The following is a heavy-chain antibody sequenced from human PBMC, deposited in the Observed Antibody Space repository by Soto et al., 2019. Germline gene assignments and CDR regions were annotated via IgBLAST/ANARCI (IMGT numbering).Heavy chain of an antibody. V-gene: IGHV3-30*18. CDR2: ISYDGSNK. CDR1: GFTFSSYG. J-gene: IGHJ4*02. D-gene: IGHD3-10*01. CDR3: AKVSGSKYYFDY. Sequence: QVQLVESGGGVVQPGRSLRLSCAASGFTFSSYGMHWVRQAPGKGLEWVAVISYDGSNKYYADSVKGRFTISRDNSKNTLYLQMNSPRAEDTAVYYCAKVSGSKYYFDYWGQGTLVTVSS.